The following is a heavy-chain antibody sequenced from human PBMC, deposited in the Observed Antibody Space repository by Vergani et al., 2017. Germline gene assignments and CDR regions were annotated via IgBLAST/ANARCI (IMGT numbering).Heavy chain of an antibody. Sequence: PPGKGLEWIGEINHSGSTNYNPSLKSRVTISVDTSKNQFSLKLSSVTAADTAVYYCARGYLGRGSGSYGHWGQGTLVTVSS. J-gene: IGHJ4*02. V-gene: IGHV4-34*01. CDR2: INHSGST. D-gene: IGHD3-10*01. CDR3: ARGYLGRGSGSYGH.